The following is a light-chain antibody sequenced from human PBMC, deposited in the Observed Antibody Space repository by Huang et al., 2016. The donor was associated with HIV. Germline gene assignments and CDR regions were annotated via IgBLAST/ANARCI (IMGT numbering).Light chain of an antibody. J-gene: IGKJ5*01. Sequence: DILLTQSPSSLSASVGDRVTITRRASQNINTYLNWYHQKPGKAPKLLIHSASTLQTGVPSRFSGRGSGTDFTLTVNSLQPEDSATYYCQQGYSALITFGQGTRL. CDR3: QQGYSALIT. CDR1: QNINTY. CDR2: SAS. V-gene: IGKV1-39*01.